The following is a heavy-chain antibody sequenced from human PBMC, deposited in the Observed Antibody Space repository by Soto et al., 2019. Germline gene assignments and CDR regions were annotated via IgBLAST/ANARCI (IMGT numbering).Heavy chain of an antibody. Sequence: ASVKVSCTASGYTFTSYGISCVRQAPGQGLEWMGWISAYNGNTNYAQKLQGRVTMTTDTSTSTAYMELRSLRSDDTAVYYCARDSIAAAGTNWFDPWGQGTLVTVSS. D-gene: IGHD6-13*01. V-gene: IGHV1-18*01. J-gene: IGHJ5*02. CDR3: ARDSIAAAGTNWFDP. CDR1: GYTFTSYG. CDR2: ISAYNGNT.